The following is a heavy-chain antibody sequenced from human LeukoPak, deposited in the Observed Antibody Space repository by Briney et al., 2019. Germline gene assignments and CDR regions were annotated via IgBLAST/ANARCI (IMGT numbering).Heavy chain of an antibody. J-gene: IGHJ5*02. Sequence: SETLSLTCTVSGGPISSYYWSWIRQPAGKGLEWIGRIYTSGSTNYNPSLKRRVTMSVDTSKNQFSLKLSPVTAADTAVYYCARDLSPWFDPWGQGTLVTVSS. CDR3: ARDLSPWFDP. D-gene: IGHD2/OR15-2a*01. V-gene: IGHV4-4*07. CDR2: IYTSGST. CDR1: GGPISSYY.